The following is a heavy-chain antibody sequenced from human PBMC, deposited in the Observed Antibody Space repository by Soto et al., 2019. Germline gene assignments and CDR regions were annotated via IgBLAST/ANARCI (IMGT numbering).Heavy chain of an antibody. D-gene: IGHD3-9*01. V-gene: IGHV3-23*01. J-gene: IGHJ4*02. CDR3: AKDPGAASVLRYFDWLGIDY. Sequence: GGSLRLSCAASGFTFSSYAMSWVRQAPGKGLEWVSAISGSGGSTYYADSVKGRFTISRDNSKNTLYLQMNSLRAEDTAVNYCAKDPGAASVLRYFDWLGIDYWGQGTLVTVSS. CDR2: ISGSGGST. CDR1: GFTFSSYA.